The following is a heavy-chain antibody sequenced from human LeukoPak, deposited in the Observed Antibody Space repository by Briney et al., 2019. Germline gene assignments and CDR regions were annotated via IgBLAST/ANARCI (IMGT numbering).Heavy chain of an antibody. CDR2: INHSGST. V-gene: IGHV4-34*01. CDR3: ARAVGATERTDYFDY. J-gene: IGHJ4*02. D-gene: IGHD1-26*01. Sequence: PSETLSLTCAVYGGSFSGYYWSWIRQPPGKGLEWIGEINHSGSTNYNPSLKSRVTISVDTSKNQFSLKLSSVTAADTAVYYCARAVGATERTDYFDYWGQGTLVTVSS. CDR1: GGSFSGYY.